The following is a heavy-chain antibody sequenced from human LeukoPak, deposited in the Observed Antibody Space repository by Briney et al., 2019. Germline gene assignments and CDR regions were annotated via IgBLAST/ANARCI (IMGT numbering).Heavy chain of an antibody. V-gene: IGHV3-48*03. CDR1: GFTFSNYE. CDR2: ISNFGDII. J-gene: IGHJ4*02. Sequence: GGSLRLSCAASGFTFSNYEMNWVRQAPGKGLEWISHISNFGDIIHYADSVEGRFTISRDNSKNSLYLQMNSLRAEDTALYYCAKGPVRGSYRYGYFDYWGQGTLVTVSS. D-gene: IGHD3-16*02. CDR3: AKGPVRGSYRYGYFDY.